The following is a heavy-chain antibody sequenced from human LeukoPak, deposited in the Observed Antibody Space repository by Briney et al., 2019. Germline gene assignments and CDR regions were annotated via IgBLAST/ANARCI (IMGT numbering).Heavy chain of an antibody. D-gene: IGHD4-17*01. V-gene: IGHV3-15*01. CDR3: TLDYGDYVPYYYYYYMDV. J-gene: IGHJ6*03. Sequence: GGSLRLSCAASGFTFSNAWMSWVCQAPGKGLEWVGRIKSKTDGGTTDYAAPVKGRFTISRDDSKNTLYLQMNSLKTEDTAVYYCTLDYGDYVPYYYYYYMDVWGKGTTVTVSS. CDR1: GFTFSNAW. CDR2: IKSKTDGGTT.